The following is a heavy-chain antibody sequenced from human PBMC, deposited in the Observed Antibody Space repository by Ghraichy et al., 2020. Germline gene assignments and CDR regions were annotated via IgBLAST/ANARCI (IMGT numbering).Heavy chain of an antibody. V-gene: IGHV4-34*01. J-gene: IGHJ5*02. CDR2: INHSGST. CDR3: ARGNTGGITIFGVVIMGSWFDP. D-gene: IGHD3-3*01. Sequence: SETLSLTCAVYGGSVSGYYWSWIRQPPGKGLEWIGEINHSGSTNYNPSLKSRVTISVDTSKNQFSLKLSSVTAADTAVYYCARGNTGGITIFGVVIMGSWFDPWGQGTLVTVSS. CDR1: GGSVSGYY.